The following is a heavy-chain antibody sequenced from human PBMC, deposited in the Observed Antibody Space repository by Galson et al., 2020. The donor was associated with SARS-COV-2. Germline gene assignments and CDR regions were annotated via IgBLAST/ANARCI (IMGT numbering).Heavy chain of an antibody. CDR1: GFRFTASA. D-gene: IGHD1-26*01. V-gene: IGHV1-58*01. Sequence: SVKVSCKTSGFRFTASAVQWVRQARGQRLEWIGWIVVGSGKTNYAQKFQERVTITRDMSTTTAYMELSSLRSEDTAVYYCAAFVGNNPAYWGQGTLVSVSA. J-gene: IGHJ4*02. CDR3: AAFVGNNPAY. CDR2: IVVGSGKT.